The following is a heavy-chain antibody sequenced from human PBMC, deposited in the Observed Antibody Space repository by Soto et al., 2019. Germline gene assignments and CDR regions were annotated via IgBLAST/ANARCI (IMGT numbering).Heavy chain of an antibody. V-gene: IGHV1-69*12. CDR3: AREGITIFGVVINSDYYYGMDV. CDR1: GGTFSSYA. CDR2: IIPIFGTA. Sequence: QVQLVQSGAEVKKPGSSVKVSCKASGGTFSSYAISWVRQAPGQGLEWMGGIIPIFGTANYAQKFQGRVTITADESTSTAYMELSRLRSEDTAVYYCAREGITIFGVVINSDYYYGMDVWGQGTTVTVSS. D-gene: IGHD3-3*01. J-gene: IGHJ6*02.